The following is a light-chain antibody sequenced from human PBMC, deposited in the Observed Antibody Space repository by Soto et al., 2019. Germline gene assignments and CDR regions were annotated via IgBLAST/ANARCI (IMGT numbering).Light chain of an antibody. V-gene: IGKV1-5*01. CDR2: DAS. CDR1: QSVSNW. Sequence: DIQMTQSPSTLSASVGDRVTITCRASQSVSNWLAWYQQKRGKAPELLIYDASSLKSGVPSRFSGSGSGTEFTLTISSLQPDDFAVYYCLQHNSYPWTFGQGTKVDIK. J-gene: IGKJ1*01. CDR3: LQHNSYPWT.